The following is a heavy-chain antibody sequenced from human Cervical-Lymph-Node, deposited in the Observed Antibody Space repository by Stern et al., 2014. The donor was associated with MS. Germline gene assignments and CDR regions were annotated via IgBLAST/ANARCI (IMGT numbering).Heavy chain of an antibody. V-gene: IGHV3-48*01. J-gene: IGHJ6*02. CDR1: GFTFSSYH. CDR2: IDSGSEAI. Sequence: EVQLVGSGGALVQPGGSLRLSCAASGFTFSSYHMNWVRQVPGKGLEWASSIDSGSEAINYAHPLQGRFTNLKVTVTNPLHSYMYSGSSAIYYADSGKGRFTISRDNAKNSLYLQRNSRRAEDAAVYYCAGEDVAMDGMDVWGQGTTVTVSS. CDR3: KGRFTISRDNAKNSLYLQRNSRRAEDAAVYYCAGEDVAMDGMDV. D-gene: IGHD1-26*01.